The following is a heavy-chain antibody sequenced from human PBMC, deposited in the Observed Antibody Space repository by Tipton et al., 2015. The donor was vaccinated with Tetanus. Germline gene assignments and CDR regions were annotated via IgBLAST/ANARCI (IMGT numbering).Heavy chain of an antibody. Sequence: TLSLTCTVSGGSISSGTYYWGWIRQPPGKGLEWIGSIYFSGSTYYNPSLKSRVTISIDTSKNQFSLKQNSVTAADTAVYYCARAGQRSTSWHYWFDPWGQGTLVTVSS. J-gene: IGHJ5*02. CDR3: ARAGQRSTSWHYWFDP. CDR2: IYFSGST. CDR1: GGSISSGTYY. V-gene: IGHV4-39*07. D-gene: IGHD2-2*01.